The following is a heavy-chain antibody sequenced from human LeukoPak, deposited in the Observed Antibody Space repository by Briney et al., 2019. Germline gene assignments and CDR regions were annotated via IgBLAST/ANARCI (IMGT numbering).Heavy chain of an antibody. Sequence: ASVKVSCKASGYTFTNYDISWVRQAPGQGLEWMGWISPYNGNTNYAQELQGRVTMTTDTSTSTAYMELWSLRSDDTAMYYCARDGSSWFYWGQGTLVTVSS. V-gene: IGHV1-18*01. D-gene: IGHD6-13*01. CDR2: ISPYNGNT. J-gene: IGHJ4*02. CDR1: GYTFTNYD. CDR3: ARDGSSWFY.